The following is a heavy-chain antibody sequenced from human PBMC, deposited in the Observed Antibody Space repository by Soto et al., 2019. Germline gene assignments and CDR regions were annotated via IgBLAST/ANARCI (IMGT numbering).Heavy chain of an antibody. D-gene: IGHD3-10*01. CDR3: ARDSGGSGSYYNGVGDGMDV. V-gene: IGHV3-21*01. CDR2: ISSSSSYI. Sequence: PGGSLRLSCAASGFTVSSYSMNWVRQAPGKGLEWVSSISSSSSYIYYADSVKGRFTISRDNAKNSLYLQMNSLRAEDTAVYYCARDSGGSGSYYNGVGDGMDVWGQGPTVTVSS. J-gene: IGHJ6*02. CDR1: GFTVSSYS.